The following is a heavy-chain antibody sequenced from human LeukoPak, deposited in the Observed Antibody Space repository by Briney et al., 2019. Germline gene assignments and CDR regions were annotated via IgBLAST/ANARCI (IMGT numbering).Heavy chain of an antibody. CDR1: GGSISSYY. J-gene: IGHJ4*02. D-gene: IGHD3-22*01. CDR2: INHSGST. Sequence: SETLSLTCTVSGGSISSYYWSWIRQPPGKGLEWIGEINHSGSTNYNPSLKSRVTISVDTSKNQFSLKLSSVTAADTAVYYCASRSKYYYDSSGYYYVSRPPFDYWGQGTLVTVSS. V-gene: IGHV4-34*01. CDR3: ASRSKYYYDSSGYYYVSRPPFDY.